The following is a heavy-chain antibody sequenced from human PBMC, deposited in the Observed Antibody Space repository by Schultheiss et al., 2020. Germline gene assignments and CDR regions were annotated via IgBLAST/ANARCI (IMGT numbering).Heavy chain of an antibody. V-gene: IGHV4-59*01. CDR1: GGSISSYY. D-gene: IGHD3-3*01. CDR2: IYYSGST. Sequence: SQTLSLTCTVSGGSISSYYWSWIRQPPGKGLEWIGYIYYSGSTNYNPSLKSRVTISVDTSKNQFSLKLSSVTAADTAVYYCARGTIYYYYYYMDVWGKGTTVTGYS. CDR3: ARGTIYYYYYYMDV. J-gene: IGHJ6*03.